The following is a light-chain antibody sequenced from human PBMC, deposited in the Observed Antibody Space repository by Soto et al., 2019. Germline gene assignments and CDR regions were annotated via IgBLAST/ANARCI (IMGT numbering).Light chain of an antibody. Sequence: EIVLTQSPGTLSLSSGERATLSCRASQSVSNNYLAWYQQKPGQAPRLLIYGASNRATGIPDRFIGSGSGTDFTLTISSLEPEDFAVYYCHQRSNWPPFTFGGGTKVDIK. J-gene: IGKJ4*01. CDR2: GAS. V-gene: IGKV3D-20*02. CDR1: QSVSNNY. CDR3: HQRSNWPPFT.